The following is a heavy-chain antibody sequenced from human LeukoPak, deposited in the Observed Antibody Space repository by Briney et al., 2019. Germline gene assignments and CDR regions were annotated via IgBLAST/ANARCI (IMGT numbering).Heavy chain of an antibody. V-gene: IGHV3-23*01. Sequence: QPGGSLRLSCAASGLTFSNDALSWVRQAPGKGLQWVSGISASGGTSYYADFAKGRFSISRDNSKSTLYLQMNSLRAEDTAVYYCAKPHTPYCSGGTCYVFDFWGQGTLVTVSS. CDR3: AKPHTPYCSGGTCYVFDF. CDR2: ISASGGTS. CDR1: GLTFSNDA. J-gene: IGHJ4*02. D-gene: IGHD2-15*01.